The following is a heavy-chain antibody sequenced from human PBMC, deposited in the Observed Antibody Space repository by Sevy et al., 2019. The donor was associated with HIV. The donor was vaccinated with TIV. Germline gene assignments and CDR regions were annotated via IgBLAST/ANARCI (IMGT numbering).Heavy chain of an antibody. V-gene: IGHV1-69*13. Sequence: ASVKVSCKASGGTFSSYGITWVRQAPGQGLEWVGEIIPIFGSANYGQTFQGRVTMTADQSTSTAYMELSSLRSDDTAVYYCARGGGLSPHHWLDPWGQGTLVTVSS. CDR2: IIPIFGSA. J-gene: IGHJ5*02. CDR1: GGTFSSYG. CDR3: ARGGGLSPHHWLDP. D-gene: IGHD3-16*01.